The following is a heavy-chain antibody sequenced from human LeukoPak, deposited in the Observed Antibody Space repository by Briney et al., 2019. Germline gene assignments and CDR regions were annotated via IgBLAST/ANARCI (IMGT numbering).Heavy chain of an antibody. J-gene: IGHJ6*03. D-gene: IGHD3-3*01. CDR2: IIPIFGTA. V-gene: IGHV1-69*01. CDR1: GGTFSSYA. CDR3: ARVQHDFLSGYYKDTRAPTHYYYYYYMDV. Sequence: ASVKVSCKASGGTFSSYAISWVRQAPGQGLEWMGGIIPIFGTANYAQKFQGRVTITADESTSTAYIELSSLRSEDTAVYYCARVQHDFLSGYYKDTRAPTHYYYYYYMDVWGQGTTVTVSS.